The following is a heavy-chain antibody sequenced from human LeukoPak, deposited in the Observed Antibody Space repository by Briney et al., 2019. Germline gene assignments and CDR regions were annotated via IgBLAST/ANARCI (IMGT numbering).Heavy chain of an antibody. V-gene: IGHV4-34*01. J-gene: IGHJ4*02. CDR1: GGSFSGYY. D-gene: IGHD4-17*01. CDR2: INHSGST. CDR3: ARASTTVTTNRDFDY. Sequence: PSETLSLTCAVYGGSFSGYYWSWIRQPPGKGLEWIGEINHSGSTNYNPSLKSRVTISVDTSKNQFSLKLSSVTAADPAVYYCARASTTVTTNRDFDYWGQGTLVTVSS.